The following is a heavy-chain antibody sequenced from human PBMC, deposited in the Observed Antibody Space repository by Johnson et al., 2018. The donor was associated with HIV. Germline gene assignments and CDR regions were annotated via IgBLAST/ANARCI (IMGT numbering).Heavy chain of an antibody. CDR3: ARLMAARTLDDAFDL. J-gene: IGHJ3*01. D-gene: IGHD6-13*01. CDR2: INWNGGST. V-gene: IGHV3-20*04. CDR1: GFFFDDYG. Sequence: VQLVESGGGVVQPGRSLRLSCAASGFFFDDYGMTWVRQPPGRGLEWVSGINWNGGSTGYTDSVKGRFTISRDNAKNSLYLQMNSLRVEDTALYYCARLMAARTLDDAFDLWGQGTMVTVSS.